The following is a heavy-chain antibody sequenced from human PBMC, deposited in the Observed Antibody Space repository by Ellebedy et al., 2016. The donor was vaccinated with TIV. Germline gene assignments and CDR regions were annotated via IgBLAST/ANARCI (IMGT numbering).Heavy chain of an antibody. CDR2: IHYSGST. V-gene: IGHV4-59*01. J-gene: IGHJ5*02. CDR1: GGSISSYY. Sequence: MPSETLSLTCTVSGGSISSYYWSWIRQPPGKGLEWIGYIHYSGSTNYNPSLKSRVTISVDTSKNQFSLKLSSVTAADTAVYYCAREGSPYNWFDPWGQGTLVTVSS. CDR3: AREGSPYNWFDP. D-gene: IGHD2-15*01.